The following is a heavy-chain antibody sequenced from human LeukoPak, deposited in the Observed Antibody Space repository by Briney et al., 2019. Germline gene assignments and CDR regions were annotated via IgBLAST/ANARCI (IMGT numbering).Heavy chain of an antibody. D-gene: IGHD3-16*01. V-gene: IGHV3-21*01. Sequence: GGSLRLSCAASGFTFSSYSMNWVRQAPGKGLEWVSSISSSSSYIYYADSVKGRFTISRDNAKNSLYLQMNSLRAEDTAVYYCARRGIRPVAFDIWGQGTMVTVSS. CDR3: ARRGIRPVAFDI. CDR2: ISSSSSYI. CDR1: GFTFSSYS. J-gene: IGHJ3*02.